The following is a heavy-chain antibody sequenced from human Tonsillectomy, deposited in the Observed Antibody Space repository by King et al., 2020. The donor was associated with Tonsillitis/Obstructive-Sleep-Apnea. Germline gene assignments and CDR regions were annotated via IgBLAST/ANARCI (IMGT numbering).Heavy chain of an antibody. V-gene: IGHV1-69*09. CDR1: GGTFSNYA. Sequence: QLVQSGAEVKKPGSSVKVSCKASGGTFSNYAISWVRQAPGQGLEWMGRITPMVGITHYAQKFQGRVTITADKSTSTAYMELSSLRPEHTAVYYCARERSVRGSWAYNWFDPWGQGTLVTVSS. CDR2: ITPMVGIT. CDR3: ARERSVRGSWAYNWFDP. D-gene: IGHD3-10*01. J-gene: IGHJ5*02.